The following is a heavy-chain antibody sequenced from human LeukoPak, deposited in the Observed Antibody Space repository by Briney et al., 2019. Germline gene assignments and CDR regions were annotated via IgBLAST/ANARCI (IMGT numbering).Heavy chain of an antibody. D-gene: IGHD1-1*01. CDR3: ASDSFSISAQTTVNFGY. J-gene: IGHJ4*02. V-gene: IGHV3-7*01. Sequence: GGSLRLSCAASGLPFSNYWMSWVRQAPGEGLEWVAYINEDGSAQYYVGSVRGRFTISRDKAQNSLYLQMNSLRVEDTAVYYCASDSFSISAQTTVNFGYWGQGILVTVSS. CDR1: GLPFSNYW. CDR2: INEDGSAQ.